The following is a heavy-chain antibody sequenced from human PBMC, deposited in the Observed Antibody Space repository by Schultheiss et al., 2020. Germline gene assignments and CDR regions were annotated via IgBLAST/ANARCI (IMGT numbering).Heavy chain of an antibody. V-gene: IGHV4-4*02. CDR3: ARRSTLGLHYRGWFDP. Sequence: SGPTLVKPTQTLTLTCTFSGFSLSTSGVGVGWIRQPPGKGLEWIGEINHSGSTNYNPSLRSRVTISVDKSKNQFSLKLSSVTAADTAVYYCARRSTLGLHYRGWFDPWGQGTLVTVSS. CDR2: INHSGST. D-gene: IGHD3-16*01. J-gene: IGHJ5*02. CDR1: GFSLSTSGVG.